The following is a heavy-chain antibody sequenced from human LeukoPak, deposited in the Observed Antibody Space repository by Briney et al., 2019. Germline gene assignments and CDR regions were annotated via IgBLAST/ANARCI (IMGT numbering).Heavy chain of an antibody. CDR2: IYTSGST. V-gene: IGHV4-61*02. D-gene: IGHD4-23*01. CDR1: GGSLSSGSYY. CDR3: ARVVTFRFDY. Sequence: SETLSLTCTVSGGSLSSGSYYWGWVRQPAGRGLEWVGRIYTSGSTNYNPSLKSRVTISVDTSKNQFSLKLSSVTAADAAVYYCARVVTFRFDYWGQGTLVTVSS. J-gene: IGHJ4*02.